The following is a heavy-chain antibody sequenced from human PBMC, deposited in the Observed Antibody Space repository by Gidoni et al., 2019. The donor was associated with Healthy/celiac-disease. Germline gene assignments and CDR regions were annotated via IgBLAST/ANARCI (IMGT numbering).Heavy chain of an antibody. J-gene: IGHJ4*02. CDR3: ARGGYYDFWSGYAFG. CDR1: GFTFIRYA. Sequence: QVQLVESGGGVVQPGRSLSLSCAASGFTFIRYAMHWVRQAPGKGLEWVAVISYDGSNKYYADSVKGRFTISRDNSKNTLYLQMNSLRAEDTAVYYCARGGYYDFWSGYAFGRGQGTLVTVSS. D-gene: IGHD3-3*01. V-gene: IGHV3-30-3*01. CDR2: ISYDGSNK.